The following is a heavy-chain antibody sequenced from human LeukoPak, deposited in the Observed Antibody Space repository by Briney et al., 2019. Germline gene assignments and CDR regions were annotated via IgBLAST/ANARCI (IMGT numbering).Heavy chain of an antibody. J-gene: IGHJ3*02. CDR1: GFTFSNYG. CDR2: ISYDGSNK. Sequence: GGSLRLSCAASGFTFSNYGMPWVRQAPGKGLEWVAVISYDGSNKYYADSVKGRFTISRDNSKNTLYMQINSLRPEDTGMYYCASLWNDAFDIWGQGTMVTVSS. CDR3: ASLWNDAFDI. D-gene: IGHD2-21*01. V-gene: IGHV3-30*03.